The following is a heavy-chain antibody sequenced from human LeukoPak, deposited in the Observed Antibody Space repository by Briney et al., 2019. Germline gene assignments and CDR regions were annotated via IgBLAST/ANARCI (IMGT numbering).Heavy chain of an antibody. CDR1: GGSISSGDYF. V-gene: IGHV4-31*03. CDR2: IYYSGDT. J-gene: IGHJ5*02. D-gene: IGHD6-13*01. CDR3: ARVQAAVNWSDP. Sequence: SETLSLTCTVSGGSISSGDYFWSWIRQHPGKGLEWIGYIYYSGDTYYNPSLKSRLTISVDTSQNQFSLRLSSVTAADTAVSYCARVQAAVNWSDPWGQGILVTVSS.